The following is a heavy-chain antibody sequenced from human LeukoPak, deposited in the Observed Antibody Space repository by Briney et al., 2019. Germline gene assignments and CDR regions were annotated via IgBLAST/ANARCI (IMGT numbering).Heavy chain of an antibody. CDR1: GFTFSSSA. J-gene: IGHJ4*02. D-gene: IGHD6-19*01. CDR3: ARDGLVGPVAALDY. Sequence: GGSLRLSCAASGFTFSSSAMSWVRQVPGKGLEWVSGISASGGSTSYADSVRGRFTISRDNSKNTLYLQMNSLRAEDTAVYYCARDGLVGPVAALDYWGQGTLVTVSS. CDR2: ISASGGST. V-gene: IGHV3-23*01.